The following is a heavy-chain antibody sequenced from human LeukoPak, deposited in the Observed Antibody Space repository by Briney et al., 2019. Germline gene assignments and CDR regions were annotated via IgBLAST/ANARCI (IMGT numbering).Heavy chain of an antibody. CDR2: IYNDERT. CDR1: GFTVSGNY. Sequence: GGSLRLSCAASGFTVSGNYMSWVRQAPGQGLEWVSLIYNDERTYYRDSVKGRFTISRDNSKNTLYLQMNSLRAEDTAVYYCAKAITVVTDLDYWGQGTLVTVSS. V-gene: IGHV3-53*01. D-gene: IGHD4-23*01. CDR3: AKAITVVTDLDY. J-gene: IGHJ4*02.